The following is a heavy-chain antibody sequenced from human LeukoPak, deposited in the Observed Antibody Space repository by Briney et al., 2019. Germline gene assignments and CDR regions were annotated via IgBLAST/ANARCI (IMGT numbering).Heavy chain of an antibody. CDR3: ARLLSDRRQGVRGVDY. D-gene: IGHD3-10*01. CDR2: MYYNAKT. CDR1: GDSLSDYY. J-gene: IGHJ4*02. Sequence: SETLSLTCTVSGDSLSDYYWSWIRQPPGKGLEWIGFMYYNAKTDYSPSLESRVTISVDTSKSQLSLKLTSVTAADTAVYYCARLLSDRRQGVRGVDYWGQGTLVTVSS. V-gene: IGHV4-59*08.